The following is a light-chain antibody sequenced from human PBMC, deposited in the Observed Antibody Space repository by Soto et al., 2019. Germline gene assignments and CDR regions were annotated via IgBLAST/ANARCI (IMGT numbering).Light chain of an antibody. CDR1: QSITSNY. CDR2: GAS. Sequence: EIVLTQSPGTLSLSPGERATLSCGASQSITSNYLAWYQQKPGKAPRLLIFGASIWVRGIPARFIGSGSGTDFTLTISRLEPEDFAAYYCQHYFTSLTTFGQGTKVDIK. CDR3: QHYFTSLTT. V-gene: IGKV3-20*01. J-gene: IGKJ1*01.